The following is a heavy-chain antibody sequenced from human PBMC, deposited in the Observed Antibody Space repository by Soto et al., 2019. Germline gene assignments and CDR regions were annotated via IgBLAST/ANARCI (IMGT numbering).Heavy chain of an antibody. Sequence: GGSLRLSCAASGFTFSDYYMSWIRQAPGKGLEWVSYISSSGSTIYYADSVKGRFTISRDNAKNSLYLQMNSLRAEDTAVYYCARGGVGYCSSTSCYPGDYYYYYMDVWGKGTTVTVSS. CDR1: GFTFSDYY. D-gene: IGHD2-2*01. V-gene: IGHV3-11*01. CDR2: ISSSGSTI. CDR3: ARGGVGYCSSTSCYPGDYYYYYMDV. J-gene: IGHJ6*03.